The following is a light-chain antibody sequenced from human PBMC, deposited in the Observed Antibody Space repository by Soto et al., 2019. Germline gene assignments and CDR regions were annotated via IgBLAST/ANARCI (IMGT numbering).Light chain of an antibody. Sequence: GDRVTITCRASQAIRNSLAWYQQKPGKVPKLLIYAASTLQSGVLSRFSGSGSGTDFTLTISSLQPEDFATYYCQQYSSYSYTFGQGTKVDIK. CDR3: QQYSSYSYT. J-gene: IGKJ2*01. CDR1: QAIRNS. CDR2: AAS. V-gene: IGKV1-27*01.